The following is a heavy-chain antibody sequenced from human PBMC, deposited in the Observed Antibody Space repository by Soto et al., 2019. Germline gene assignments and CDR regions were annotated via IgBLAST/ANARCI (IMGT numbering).Heavy chain of an antibody. V-gene: IGHV3-23*01. CDR2: LGGNGFTT. Sequence: EVQLLESGGGLVQPGGSLRLSCVVSGFTFGSYAMSWVRQAPEKGPEWVAVLGGNGFTTYYADSVKGRFTISGDNSKSALFMQMNSLRADDTGVYYCAKALRPSLNFFYYPDVWGRGTSVTVSS. D-gene: IGHD2-2*01. CDR3: AKALRPSLNFFYYPDV. CDR1: GFTFGSYA. J-gene: IGHJ6*03.